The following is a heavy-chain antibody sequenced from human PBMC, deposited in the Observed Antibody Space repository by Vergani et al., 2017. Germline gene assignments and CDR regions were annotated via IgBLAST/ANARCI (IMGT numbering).Heavy chain of an antibody. J-gene: IGHJ6*02. Sequence: QVQLVESGGGVVQPGRSLRLSCAASGFTFSSHGMHWVRQAPGKGLEWVAVIWYDGSNKYYADSVKGRFTISRDNSKNTLYLQMNSLRAEDTAVYYCAGGRNRDYYYYGMDVWGQGTTVTVSS. D-gene: IGHD1-14*01. CDR3: AGGRNRDYYYYGMDV. V-gene: IGHV3-33*01. CDR2: IWYDGSNK. CDR1: GFTFSSHG.